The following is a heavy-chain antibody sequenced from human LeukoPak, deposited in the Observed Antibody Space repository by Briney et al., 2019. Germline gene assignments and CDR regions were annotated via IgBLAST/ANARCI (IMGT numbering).Heavy chain of an antibody. CDR3: ARTVTTLSWSDP. Sequence: SETLSLTCAVYGGSFSGYFWSWIRQPPGKGLEWIGEINHSGNTHYNPSLKSRVTISVDTSKNQFSLKLSSVTAADTAVYYCARTVTTLSWSDPWGQGALVTVSS. J-gene: IGHJ5*02. V-gene: IGHV4-34*01. CDR1: GGSFSGYF. D-gene: IGHD4-17*01. CDR2: INHSGNT.